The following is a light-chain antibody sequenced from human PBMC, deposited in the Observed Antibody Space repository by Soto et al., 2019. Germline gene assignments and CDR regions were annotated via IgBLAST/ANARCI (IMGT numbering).Light chain of an antibody. CDR1: QSVSSSY. Sequence: IVLSQSAGTLSLSTGERATLFCRASQSVSSSYLAWYQQKPGQAPRLLIYGAFNRASGIPDRFSGRGSGTDFTLTISRLEPEDFAVYYCQQYGTSPAWTFGQGTKVDIK. J-gene: IGKJ1*01. CDR2: GAF. V-gene: IGKV3-20*01. CDR3: QQYGTSPAWT.